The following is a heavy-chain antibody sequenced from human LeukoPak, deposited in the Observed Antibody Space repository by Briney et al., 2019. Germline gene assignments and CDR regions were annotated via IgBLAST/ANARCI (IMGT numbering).Heavy chain of an antibody. V-gene: IGHV3-66*01. CDR3: ARSAGIAATIVLGY. J-gene: IGHJ4*02. CDR2: IFSGGST. CDR1: GFTVSSNY. D-gene: IGHD5-12*01. Sequence: PGGSQRLSCAASGFTVSSNYMSWVRQAAGKGLEWVSLIFSGGSTYYADSVKGRFTISRDNSKNTLYLQMNSLRAEDTAVYYCARSAGIAATIVLGYWGQGTLVTVSS.